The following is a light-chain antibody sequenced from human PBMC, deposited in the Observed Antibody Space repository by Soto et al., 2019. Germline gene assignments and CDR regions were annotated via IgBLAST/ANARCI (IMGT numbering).Light chain of an antibody. CDR3: RQYGSSPSYT. V-gene: IGKV3-20*01. J-gene: IGKJ2*01. CDR2: GAS. CDR1: QSLSSY. Sequence: EIVLTQSPGTLSLSPGERATLSCRASQSLSSYLAWYQQKPGQAPRLLIYGASSRATGIPDRFSSSGSGTDFTLTISRPEPEDFAVYYCRQYGSSPSYTFGQGTKLEIK.